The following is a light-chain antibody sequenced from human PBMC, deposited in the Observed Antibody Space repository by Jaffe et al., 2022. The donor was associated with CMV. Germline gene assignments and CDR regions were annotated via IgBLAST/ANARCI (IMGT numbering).Light chain of an antibody. CDR2: DVS. Sequence: QSALTQPRSVSGSPGQSVTISCTGTSSDVGTHNHVSWYQQYPGKAPKLMIFDVSRRPSGVPDRLSGSKSGTTASLTISGLQAEDEADYYCCSYADTSTWVFGGGTKLTVL. CDR1: SSDVGTHNH. V-gene: IGLV2-11*01. CDR3: CSYADTSTWV. J-gene: IGLJ3*02.